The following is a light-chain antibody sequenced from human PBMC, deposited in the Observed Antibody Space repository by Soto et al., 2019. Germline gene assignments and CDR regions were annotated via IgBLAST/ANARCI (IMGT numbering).Light chain of an antibody. CDR3: QQDGASPLN. V-gene: IGKV3-20*01. Sequence: EIVLPQSPGTLSLSPGDRATLSCRASQSVSSDYVAWYQQKPGQTPNVLIYRASIRATGIPDRFSGSGSGTDFTLTISRLEPEDFAVYYCQQDGASPLNFGGGNKVEIK. J-gene: IGKJ4*01. CDR2: RAS. CDR1: QSVSSDY.